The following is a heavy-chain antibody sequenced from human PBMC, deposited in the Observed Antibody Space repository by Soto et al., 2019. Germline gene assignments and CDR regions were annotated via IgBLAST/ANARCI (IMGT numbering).Heavy chain of an antibody. CDR3: AKGPHTNVGWPYYFES. J-gene: IGHJ4*02. CDR2: SSPRGDTI. V-gene: IGHV3-48*02. CDR1: GFSLANYP. Sequence: PGGSLRLSCVVSGFSLANYPMNWVRQTPGKGLEWISYSSPRGDTIYYADSVEGRFTISRDNARNSLSLHMSSLRDEDSALYYCAKGPHTNVGWPYYFESWGQGVPVTVSS. D-gene: IGHD6-19*01.